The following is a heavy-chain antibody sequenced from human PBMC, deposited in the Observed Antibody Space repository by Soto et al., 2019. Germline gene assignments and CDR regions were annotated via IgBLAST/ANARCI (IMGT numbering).Heavy chain of an antibody. J-gene: IGHJ4*02. CDR3: AREGSSGLDY. CDR2: IYYSGST. CDR1: GGSISSYY. Sequence: QVQLQESGPGLVKPSETLSLTCTVSGGSISSYYWSWIRQPPGKGLEWIGYIYYSGSTNYNPSLKXXVXIXXDTSKNQFSLKLSSVTAADTAVYYCAREGSSGLDYWGQGTLVTVSS. V-gene: IGHV4-59*01. D-gene: IGHD6-19*01.